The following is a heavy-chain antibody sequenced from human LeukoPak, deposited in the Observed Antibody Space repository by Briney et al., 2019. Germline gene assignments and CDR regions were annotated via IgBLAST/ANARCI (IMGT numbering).Heavy chain of an antibody. D-gene: IGHD2-2*01. CDR2: ISGSGDST. J-gene: IGHJ4*02. V-gene: IGHV3-23*01. CDR3: AKEDTAGSTGSADY. CDR1: GFTFSSYA. Sequence: GGSLRLSCAASGFTFSSYAMSWVRQAPGKGLEWVSVISGSGDSTYYADSVKGRFTISRDNSKNTPYLHMNSLRAEDTAVYFCAKEDTAGSTGSADYWGQGTLVTVSS.